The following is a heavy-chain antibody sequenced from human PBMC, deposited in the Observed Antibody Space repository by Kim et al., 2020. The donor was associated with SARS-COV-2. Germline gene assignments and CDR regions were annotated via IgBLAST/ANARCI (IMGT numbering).Heavy chain of an antibody. Sequence: YAESMNARFGIPRDNSKNTLYRQMNSLRAEDTAVYYCALYGSGSYYGMDVWGQGTPVTVSS. CDR3: ALYGSGSYYGMDV. V-gene: IGHV3-30*02. D-gene: IGHD3-10*01. J-gene: IGHJ6*02.